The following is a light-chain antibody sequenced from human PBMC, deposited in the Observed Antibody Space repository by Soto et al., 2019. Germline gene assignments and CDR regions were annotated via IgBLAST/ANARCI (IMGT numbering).Light chain of an antibody. Sequence: EIVLTQSPGTLSLSPGERATLSCRASQSVISTFSAWYQQKPGQAPRLLIYGASNRSTGIPDRFSASGSGTDFTLTISRLEPEDFAVYYCQQYQSSPPTFTFGQGTKLEI. CDR3: QQYQSSPPTFT. CDR1: QSVISTF. CDR2: GAS. V-gene: IGKV3-20*01. J-gene: IGKJ2*01.